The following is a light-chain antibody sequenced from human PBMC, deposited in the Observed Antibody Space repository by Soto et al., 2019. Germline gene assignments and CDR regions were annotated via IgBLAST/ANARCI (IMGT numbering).Light chain of an antibody. CDR2: DAS. CDR3: QLRSSWPPYT. V-gene: IGKV3-11*01. Sequence: EFVLTQSPATLSLSPGEGASLSCWASQSVGTYMAWYQHKPGQPPRLLIYDASKRATGIPARFSGSGSGTNFTFTISSLEPADFALYFCQLRSSWPPYTFAKGTKVEMK. CDR1: QSVGTY. J-gene: IGKJ2*01.